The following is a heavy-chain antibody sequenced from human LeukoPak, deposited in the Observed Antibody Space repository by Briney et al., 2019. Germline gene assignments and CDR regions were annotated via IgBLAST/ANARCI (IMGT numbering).Heavy chain of an antibody. CDR3: ARYSGSYSGFDD. J-gene: IGHJ4*02. V-gene: IGHV4-39*07. D-gene: IGHD1-26*01. CDR1: GGSISSSSYY. Sequence: PSETLSLTCTVSGGSISSSSYYWGWIRQPPGRGLEWIASIYYSGSTYYNPSLKSRVTMSVDTSKNQFSLKLSSVTAADTAVYYCARYSGSYSGFDDWGQGTLVTVSS. CDR2: IYYSGST.